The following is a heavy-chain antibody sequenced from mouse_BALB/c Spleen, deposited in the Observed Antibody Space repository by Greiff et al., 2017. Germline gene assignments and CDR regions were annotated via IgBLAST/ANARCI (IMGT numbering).Heavy chain of an antibody. D-gene: IGHD1-1*01. V-gene: IGHV5-12-1*01. CDR1: GFAFSSYD. Sequence: EVKVVESGGGLVKPGGSLKLSCAASGFAFSSYDMSWVRQTPEKRLEWVAYISSGGGSTYYPDTVKGRFTISRDNAKNTLYLQMSSLKSEDTAMYYCARHYYGSSYVPYWGQGTLVTVSA. CDR2: ISSGGGST. J-gene: IGHJ3*01. CDR3: ARHYYGSSYVPY.